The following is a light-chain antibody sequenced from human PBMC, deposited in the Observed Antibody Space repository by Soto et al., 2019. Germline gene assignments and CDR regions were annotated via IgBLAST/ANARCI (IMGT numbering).Light chain of an antibody. CDR3: QQSYSTPRT. J-gene: IGKJ1*01. CDR1: QNISSY. Sequence: DIQMTQSPSSLSASVGDRVTITCRASQNISSYLNWYQQKPGKAPKLLIYAASSLQSGVPSRFSGSGSGTDFTLTISSQQPEDFATYYCQQSYSTPRTFGQGTKVEIK. V-gene: IGKV1-39*01. CDR2: AAS.